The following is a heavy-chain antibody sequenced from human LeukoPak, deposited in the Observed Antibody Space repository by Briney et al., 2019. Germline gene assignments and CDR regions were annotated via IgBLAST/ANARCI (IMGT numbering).Heavy chain of an antibody. CDR2: ISGSGTST. V-gene: IGHV3-23*01. J-gene: IGHJ4*02. D-gene: IGHD3-22*01. Sequence: GGSLRLSCAASGFTFSNYAMSWVRQGPGKGLEWVSAISGSGTSTYYADSMKGRFTISRDNFKNTLYLEMNSLRAEDTAVYHCAKGGPYYYDSSGYYYFDSWGQGTLVTVSS. CDR1: GFTFSNYA. CDR3: AKGGPYYYDSSGYYYFDS.